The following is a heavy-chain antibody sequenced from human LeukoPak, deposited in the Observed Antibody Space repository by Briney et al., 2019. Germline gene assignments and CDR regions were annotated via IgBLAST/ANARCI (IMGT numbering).Heavy chain of an antibody. J-gene: IGHJ4*02. CDR3: ATLDHDYGDYVRPAFDY. V-gene: IGHV3-23*01. CDR1: GFTFNNYA. D-gene: IGHD4-17*01. Sequence: GGSLRLSCAASGFTFNNYAMSWVRQAPGKGLEWVSAISGSGGTTYYAGSVKGRFTFSRDNSKNTLYLQMNSLRAEDTAVYYCATLDHDYGDYVRPAFDYWGQGTLVTVSS. CDR2: ISGSGGTT.